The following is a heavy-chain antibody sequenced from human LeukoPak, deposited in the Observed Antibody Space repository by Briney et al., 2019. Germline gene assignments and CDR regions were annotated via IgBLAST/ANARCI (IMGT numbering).Heavy chain of an antibody. D-gene: IGHD3-10*01. CDR2: IYYSGST. J-gene: IGHJ4*02. CDR3: ARAGYYGSGSYYEDDY. V-gene: IGHV4-59*01. Sequence: SETLSLTCTVSGGSISSYYWSWIRQPPGKGLEWIGYIYYSGSTNYNPSLKSRVTISVDTSKNQFSLKLSSVTAADTAVYYCARAGYYGSGSYYEDDYWGQGTLVTVSS. CDR1: GGSISSYY.